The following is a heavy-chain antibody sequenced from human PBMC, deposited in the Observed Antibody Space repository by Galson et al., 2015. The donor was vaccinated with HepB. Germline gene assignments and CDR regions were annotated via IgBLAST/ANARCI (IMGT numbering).Heavy chain of an antibody. J-gene: IGHJ4*02. CDR1: GYKFSSSW. V-gene: IGHV5-10-1*01. CDR3: SRRSRTRFAELPRPYFFDY. Sequence: QSGAEVKKPGESLRISCKVSGYKFSSSWISWVRQMPGKGLEWMGSIEPSDSSTKYSPSFQGHVTISADKSTNTAYLQWSSLKASDTATFYCSRRSRTRFAELPRPYFFDYWGQGTLVTVSS. D-gene: IGHD3-10*01. CDR2: IEPSDSST.